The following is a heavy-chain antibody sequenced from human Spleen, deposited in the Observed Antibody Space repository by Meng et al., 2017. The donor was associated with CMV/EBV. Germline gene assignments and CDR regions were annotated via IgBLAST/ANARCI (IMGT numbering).Heavy chain of an antibody. D-gene: IGHD3-16*01. V-gene: IGHV4-34*01. CDR2: INQGGGP. CDR3: ARVVGGGWFDP. J-gene: IGHJ5*02. CDR1: CVSFTSYY. Sequence: LTCAVSCVSFTSYYWTWIRQFPGKGLEWIGEINQGGGPNYSPSLKSRVSISMDASKNQFSLKLMSVTAADTAVYYCARVVGGGWFDPWGQGTLVTVSS.